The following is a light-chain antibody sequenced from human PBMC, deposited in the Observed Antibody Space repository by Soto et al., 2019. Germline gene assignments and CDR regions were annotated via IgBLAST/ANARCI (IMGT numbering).Light chain of an antibody. CDR2: DNT. CDR1: SSDIGAGYR. CDR3: QSYDSRLSAVV. Sequence: QSVLTQPPSVSGAPGERVTISCTGSSSDIGAGYRVRWYQQVPGTAPKLLIYDNTNRPSGVSVRFSGSKSGTSASLAISGLQAEDGTDYYCQSYDSRLSAVVFGGGTKLTVL. J-gene: IGLJ2*01. V-gene: IGLV1-40*01.